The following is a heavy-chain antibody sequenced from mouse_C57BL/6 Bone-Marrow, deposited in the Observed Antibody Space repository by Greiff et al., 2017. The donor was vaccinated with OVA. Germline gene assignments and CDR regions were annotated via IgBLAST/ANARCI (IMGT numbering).Heavy chain of an antibody. CDR2: IYWDDDK. CDR3: ARSYYVSSYGFAY. V-gene: IGHV8-12*01. CDR1: GFSLSTSGMG. D-gene: IGHD1-1*01. J-gene: IGHJ3*01. Sequence: QVTLKESGPGILQSSQTLSLTCSFSGFSLSTSGMGVSWIRQPSGKGLEWLAHIYWDDDKRYNTPLKGRLTFSKDTSRNQVFLKITSVDTADTATYYCARSYYVSSYGFAYWGQGTLGTGSA.